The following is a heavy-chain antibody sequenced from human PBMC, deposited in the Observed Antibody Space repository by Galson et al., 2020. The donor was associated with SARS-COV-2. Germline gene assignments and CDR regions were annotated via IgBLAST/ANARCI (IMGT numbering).Heavy chain of an antibody. Sequence: SETLSLTCAVYSGSFSDYYWSWIRQPPGKGLEWMGEINHSGSTNCNPSLKSRVTISVDTSKNQFSLKLRSVTAADPALFPCARGRVGAANYFDYWGQGILVTVSS. CDR3: ARGRVGAANYFDY. J-gene: IGHJ4*02. CDR2: INHSGST. D-gene: IGHD1-26*01. CDR1: SGSFSDYY. V-gene: IGHV4-34*01.